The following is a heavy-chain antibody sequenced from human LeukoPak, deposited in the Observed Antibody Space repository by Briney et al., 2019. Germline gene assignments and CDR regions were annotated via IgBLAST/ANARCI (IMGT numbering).Heavy chain of an antibody. CDR3: AKGQSGYYTEWFDP. D-gene: IGHD3-3*01. V-gene: IGHV3-23*01. Sequence: GGPLRLSCAASGFTFSSYAMSWVRQAPGKGLEWVSAISGSGGSTYYADSVKGRFTISRDNSKNTLYLQMNSLRAEDTAVYYCAKGQSGYYTEWFDPWGQGTLVTVSS. CDR2: ISGSGGST. CDR1: GFTFSSYA. J-gene: IGHJ5*02.